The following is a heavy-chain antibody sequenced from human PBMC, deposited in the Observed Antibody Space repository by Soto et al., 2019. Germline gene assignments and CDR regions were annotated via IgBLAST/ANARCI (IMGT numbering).Heavy chain of an antibody. Sequence: QVQLVQSGAEVRKPGSSVKVSCEASGGTFSNYAISWVRQAPGQGLEWMGGITPIFGTTTYAQRLQGRVTITADESSTTAHMELSSLRSEDTAVYYCARVITVTPVGYYGMDVWGQGTTVTVSS. CDR3: ARVITVTPVGYYGMDV. CDR2: ITPIFGTT. J-gene: IGHJ6*02. V-gene: IGHV1-69*01. D-gene: IGHD4-4*01. CDR1: GGTFSNYA.